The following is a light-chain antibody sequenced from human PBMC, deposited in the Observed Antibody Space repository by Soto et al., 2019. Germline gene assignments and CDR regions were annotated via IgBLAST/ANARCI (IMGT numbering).Light chain of an antibody. CDR2: KAA. Sequence: DIQMTQSPSTLSASVVDRVAITCLASDNIAPWVAWYQQKPGKAPKLLIYKAATLKSGVPSRFSGSGSGTEFTLTISSLQPDDFATYYCQHYNSYSEAFGQGTKVDIK. CDR1: DNIAPW. J-gene: IGKJ1*01. V-gene: IGKV1-5*03. CDR3: QHYNSYSEA.